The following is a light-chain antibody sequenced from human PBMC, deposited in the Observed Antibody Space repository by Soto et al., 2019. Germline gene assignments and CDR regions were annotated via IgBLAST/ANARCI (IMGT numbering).Light chain of an antibody. CDR3: QLYNSYPWT. V-gene: IGKV1-5*03. J-gene: IGKJ1*01. CDR2: KAS. CDR1: QSISSW. Sequence: DIQMTQSPSTLSASVGDRVTITCRASQSISSWLAWYQQKPGKAPKLLIYKASSLESGVPSRFSGSGSGTEFTLTISSLQHDDFATYYCQLYNSYPWTFGQGTKVEIK.